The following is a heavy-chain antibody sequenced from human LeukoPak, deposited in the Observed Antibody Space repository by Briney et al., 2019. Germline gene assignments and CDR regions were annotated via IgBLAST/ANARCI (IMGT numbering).Heavy chain of an antibody. J-gene: IGHJ4*02. CDR1: GYTFTSYY. V-gene: IGHV1-46*01. Sequence: GASVKVSCKASGYTFTSYYMHWVRQAPGQGLEWMGIINPSGGSTSYAQKFQGRVTMTRDTSTSTVYMELSSLRSEDTAVYYCARVGRTIFGVVLPFDYWGQGTLVTVSS. D-gene: IGHD3-3*01. CDR3: ARVGRTIFGVVLPFDY. CDR2: INPSGGST.